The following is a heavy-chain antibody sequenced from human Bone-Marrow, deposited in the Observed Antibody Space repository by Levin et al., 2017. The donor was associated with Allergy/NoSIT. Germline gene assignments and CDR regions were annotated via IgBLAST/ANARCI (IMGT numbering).Heavy chain of an antibody. CDR3: ARDRIAARQSYYYYGMDV. CDR2: IIPILGIA. J-gene: IGHJ6*02. V-gene: IGHV1-69*04. D-gene: IGHD6-6*01. CDR1: GGTFSSYT. Sequence: KISCKASGGTFSSYTISWVRQAPGQGLEWMGRIIPILGIANYAQKFQGRVTITADKSTSTAYMELSSLRSEETAVYYCARDRIAARQSYYYYGMDVWGQGTTVTVSS.